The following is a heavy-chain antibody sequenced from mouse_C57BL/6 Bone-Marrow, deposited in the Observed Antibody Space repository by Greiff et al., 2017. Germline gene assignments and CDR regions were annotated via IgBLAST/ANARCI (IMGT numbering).Heavy chain of an antibody. J-gene: IGHJ1*03. CDR1: GFTFSSYG. V-gene: IGHV5-6*01. CDR3: ARRYDDLYWYFDV. Sequence: EVQVVESGGDLVKPGGSLKLSCAASGFTFSSYGMSWVRQTPDKRLEWVATISSGGSYTYYPDSVKGRFTISRDNAKNTLYLQMSSLKSEDTAMYYCARRYDDLYWYFDVWGTGTTVTVSS. D-gene: IGHD2-12*01. CDR2: ISSGGSYT.